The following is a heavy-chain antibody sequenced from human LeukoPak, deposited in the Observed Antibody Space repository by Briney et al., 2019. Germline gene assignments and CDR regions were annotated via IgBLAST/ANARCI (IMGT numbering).Heavy chain of an antibody. CDR1: CSISSSSYY. V-gene: IGHV4-39*01. CDR2: IYYSGST. J-gene: IGHJ4*02. D-gene: IGHD3-22*01. Sequence: KASEPVPHLHCLWCSISSSSYYWGWIRQPPGKGLEWIGSIYYSGSTYYNPSLKSRVTISVDTSKNQFSLKLSSVTAADTAVYYCARHLQRGFHFDYWGQGTLVTVSS. CDR3: ARHLQRGFHFDY.